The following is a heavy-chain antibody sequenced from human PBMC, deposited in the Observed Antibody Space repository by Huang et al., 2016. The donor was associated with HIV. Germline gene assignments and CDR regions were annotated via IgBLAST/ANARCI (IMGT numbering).Heavy chain of an antibody. CDR1: EFTWSSYG. V-gene: IGHV3-23*01. CDR2: ISGSSGNT. Sequence: EVQLLESGGGLVQPGGSLRLSCTASEFTWSSYGMSWVRQARGKGLEVVAMISGSSGNTYYADSVKGRFTISRDKSKNTLDLQMNSLRAEDTAVYFCAKKGGLTGFQPLDYWGQGTQVTVSS. CDR3: AKKGGLTGFQPLDY. J-gene: IGHJ4*02. D-gene: IGHD2-8*02.